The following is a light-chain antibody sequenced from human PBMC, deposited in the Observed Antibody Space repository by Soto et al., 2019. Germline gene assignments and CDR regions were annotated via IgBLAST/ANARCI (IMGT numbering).Light chain of an antibody. CDR2: GAS. CDR1: QTIANN. V-gene: IGKV3D-15*01. CDR3: QQYYNTPYT. J-gene: IGKJ2*01. Sequence: VVMTQSPATLSVSPGERVTLSCRASQTIANNYVAWYQQKPGQAPRLLIHGASGRAAGIPDRFSGSGSGTEFTLTISSLQSGDLAVYYCQQYYNTPYTFGQGTKLEIK.